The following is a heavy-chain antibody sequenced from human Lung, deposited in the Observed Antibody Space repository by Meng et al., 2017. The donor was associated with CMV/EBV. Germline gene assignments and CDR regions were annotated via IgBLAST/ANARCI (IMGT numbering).Heavy chain of an antibody. V-gene: IGHV1-2*02. CDR1: GYTFTGYY. CDR2: INPNSGGT. Sequence: ASVKVSCKASGYTFTGYYMHWVRQAPGQGLEWMGWINPNSGGTNYAQKSPGRVTMTRNTSISTAYMELSRLRSDDTAVYYCARPPVSEDIVVVPADNYWGQGXLVTVSS. J-gene: IGHJ4*02. CDR3: ARPPVSEDIVVVPADNY. D-gene: IGHD2-2*01.